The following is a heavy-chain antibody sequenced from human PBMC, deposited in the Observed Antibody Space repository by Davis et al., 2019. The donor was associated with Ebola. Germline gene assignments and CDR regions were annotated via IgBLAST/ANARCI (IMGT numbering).Heavy chain of an antibody. CDR2: IRSKANSYAK. Sequence: GESLKISCASSGFTFSGSAMHWVRQASGQGLEWVGRIRSKANSYAKAYAASVKGRFTISRDDSKNTAYLQMNSLKTEDTAVYYCVRVDYYGMDVWGQGTTVTVSS. V-gene: IGHV3-73*01. CDR3: VRVDYYGMDV. CDR1: GFTFSGSA. J-gene: IGHJ6*02. D-gene: IGHD3-10*01.